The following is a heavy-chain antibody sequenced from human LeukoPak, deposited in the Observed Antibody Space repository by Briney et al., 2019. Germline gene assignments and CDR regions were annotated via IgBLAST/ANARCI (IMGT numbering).Heavy chain of an antibody. CDR2: ISSNGSTM. D-gene: IGHD3-10*02. Sequence: PGGSLRLSCAASGFTFSDYNMRWIRQAPGKGLEWVSYISSNGSTMYYADSVKGRFTISRDNAKNSLYLQMNSLRAEDTAVYYCAELGITMIGGVWGKGTTVTISS. CDR3: AELGITMIGGV. CDR1: GFTFSDYN. J-gene: IGHJ6*04. V-gene: IGHV3-11*04.